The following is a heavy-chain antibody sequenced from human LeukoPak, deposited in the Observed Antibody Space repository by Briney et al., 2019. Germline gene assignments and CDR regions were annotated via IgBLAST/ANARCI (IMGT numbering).Heavy chain of an antibody. V-gene: IGHV5-10-1*01. D-gene: IGHD6-25*01. Sequence: VDSLKVPRKGSGYMFNNYWINWVRQRPGKSLEWMGRIEPSNSYTNYGPSFQGHVTISADKSSSTAYLQWSSLKASDTGIYYCATQSSAAGRGDWGQGTLVTVSS. CDR1: GYMFNNYW. J-gene: IGHJ4*02. CDR3: ATQSSAAGRGD. CDR2: IEPSNSYT.